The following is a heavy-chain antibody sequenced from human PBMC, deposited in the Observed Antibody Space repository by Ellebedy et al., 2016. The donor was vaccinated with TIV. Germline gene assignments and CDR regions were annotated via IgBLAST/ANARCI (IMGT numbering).Heavy chain of an antibody. V-gene: IGHV3-21*01. J-gene: IGHJ4*02. CDR3: ARRYDFWSGYHVDY. Sequence: GESLKISCAASGFTFSSYSMNWVRQAPGKGLEWVSSISSSSSYIYYADSVKGRFTISRDNAKNSPYLQMNSLRAEDTAVYYCARRYDFWSGYHVDYWGQGTLVTVSS. CDR2: ISSSSSYI. D-gene: IGHD3-3*01. CDR1: GFTFSSYS.